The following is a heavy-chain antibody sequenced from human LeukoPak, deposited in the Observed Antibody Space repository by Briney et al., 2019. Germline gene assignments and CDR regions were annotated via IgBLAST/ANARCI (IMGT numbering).Heavy chain of an antibody. Sequence: GGSLRLSCAASGFTFSSYAMSWVRQAPGKGLEWVSAISGSGGSTYYADSVKGRFTISRDNSKNTLHLQMNSLRAEDTAVYYCAKDRVAVTTVFDYWGQGTLVTVSS. J-gene: IGHJ4*02. CDR1: GFTFSSYA. D-gene: IGHD4-17*01. V-gene: IGHV3-23*01. CDR3: AKDRVAVTTVFDY. CDR2: ISGSGGST.